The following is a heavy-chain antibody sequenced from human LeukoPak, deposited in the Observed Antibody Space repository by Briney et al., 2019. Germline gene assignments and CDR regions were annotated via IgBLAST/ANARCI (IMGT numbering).Heavy chain of an antibody. CDR2: IYCSGST. V-gene: IGHV4-61*01. CDR3: AREGSGSSWYYTAYYFDY. CDR1: GGSVSSGSYS. J-gene: IGHJ4*02. Sequence: SETLSLTCTVSGGSVSSGSYSWSWIRQPPGKGLEWIGYIYCSGSTNYNPSLKSRVTISVDTSKNQFSLKLSSVTAADTAVYHCAREGSGSSWYYTAYYFDYWGQGTLVTVSS. D-gene: IGHD6-13*01.